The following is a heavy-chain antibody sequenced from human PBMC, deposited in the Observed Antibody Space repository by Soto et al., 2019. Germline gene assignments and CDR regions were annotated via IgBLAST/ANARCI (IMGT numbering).Heavy chain of an antibody. V-gene: IGHV3-43*01. CDR2: ISWDGGST. D-gene: IGHD3-9*01. CDR3: ASPIRTYYMDV. CDR1: GFTFDDYT. Sequence: GGSLRLSCAASGFTFDDYTMHWVRQAPGKGLEWVSLISWDGGSTYYADSVKGRFTISRDNSKNSLYLQMNSLRTEDTAVYYCASPIRTYYMDVWGKGTTVTVSS. J-gene: IGHJ6*03.